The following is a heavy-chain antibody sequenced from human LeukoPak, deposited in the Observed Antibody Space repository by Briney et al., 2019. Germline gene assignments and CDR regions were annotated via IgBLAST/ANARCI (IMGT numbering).Heavy chain of an antibody. CDR1: GGTFSSCA. D-gene: IGHD6-6*01. J-gene: IGHJ5*02. V-gene: IGHV1-69*05. Sequence: ASVTVFCKASGGTFSSCAISWVRQAPGQGLEWMGGIIPIFGTANYAQKFQGRVTITTDESTSTAYMELSSLRSEDTAVYYCARQYSSSSLWYWFDPWGQGTLVTVSS. CDR2: IIPIFGTA. CDR3: ARQYSSSSLWYWFDP.